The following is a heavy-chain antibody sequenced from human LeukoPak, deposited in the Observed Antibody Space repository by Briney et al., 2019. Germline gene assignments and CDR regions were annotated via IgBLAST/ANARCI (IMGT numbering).Heavy chain of an antibody. J-gene: IGHJ2*01. CDR2: MYSAGFT. CDR3: ANSRRSGYWYFDL. CDR1: GFTFSSYA. D-gene: IGHD3-22*01. Sequence: GGSLRLSCAASGFTFSSYAMSWVRQAPGKGLEWVSVMYSAGFTYYADSVKGRFTISGDNSKNTLNLQMNSLRAEDTAVYYCANSRRSGYWYFDLWGRGTLVTVSS. V-gene: IGHV3-23*01.